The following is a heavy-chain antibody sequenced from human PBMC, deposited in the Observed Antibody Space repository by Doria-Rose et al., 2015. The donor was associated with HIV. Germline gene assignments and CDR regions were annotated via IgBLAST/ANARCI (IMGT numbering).Heavy chain of an antibody. CDR1: GYTFTRYA. D-gene: IGHD2-2*01. V-gene: IGHV1-3*01. CDR2: INVDTGNT. CDR3: AKGRVRVVQAATTLDF. J-gene: IGHJ4*02. Sequence: QVQLVQSGAEVKKPGASVRVSCKASGYTFTRYAMHWVRQAPGQRPEWMGWINVDTGNTEYSQKFQGRLTTTRDTSASTAYMELSSLTSDDTAVYYCAKGRVRVVQAATTLDFWGQGTLVTVSS.